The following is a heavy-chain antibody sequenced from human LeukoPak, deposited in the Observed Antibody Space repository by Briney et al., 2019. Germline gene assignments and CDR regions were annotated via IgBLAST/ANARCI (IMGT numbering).Heavy chain of an antibody. CDR2: INPNSGGT. V-gene: IGHV1-2*02. J-gene: IGHJ6*02. Sequence: ASVKVSCKASGYTFTGYYMHWVRRAPGQGLEWTGWINPNSGGTNYAQKFQGRVTMTRDTSISTAYMELSRLRSDDTAVYYCARDLRYYDFWSGYVDYYYYYGMDVWGQGTTVTVSS. CDR3: ARDLRYYDFWSGYVDYYYYYGMDV. CDR1: GYTFTGYY. D-gene: IGHD3-3*01.